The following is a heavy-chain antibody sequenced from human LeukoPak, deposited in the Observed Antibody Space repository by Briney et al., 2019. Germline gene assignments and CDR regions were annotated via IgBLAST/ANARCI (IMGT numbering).Heavy chain of an antibody. J-gene: IGHJ6*02. D-gene: IGHD2-2*01. V-gene: IGHV1-69*13. CDR3: AREVVVVVPAASYYHYGMDV. CDR1: GGTFSSYA. CDR2: IIPIFGTA. Sequence: SVKVSCKASGGTFSSYAISWVRQAPGQGLEWMGGIIPIFGTANYAQKFQGRVTITADESTSTAYMELSSLRSEDTAVYYCAREVVVVVPAASYYHYGMDVWGQGTTVTVSS.